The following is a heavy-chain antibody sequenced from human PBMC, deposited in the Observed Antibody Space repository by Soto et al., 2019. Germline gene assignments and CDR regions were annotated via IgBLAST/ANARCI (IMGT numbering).Heavy chain of an antibody. J-gene: IGHJ5*02. V-gene: IGHV4-59*01. Sequence: QVQLQESGPGLVKPSETLSLTCTVSGGSISSYYWSWLRQPPGQGLEWIGYIYYSGSTNYNPSLKSRVTISVDTSKNQFALKLSSVTAADTAVYYCARDTYGSGRSGFDPWGQGTLVTVSS. CDR1: GGSISSYY. CDR3: ARDTYGSGRSGFDP. CDR2: IYYSGST. D-gene: IGHD3-10*01.